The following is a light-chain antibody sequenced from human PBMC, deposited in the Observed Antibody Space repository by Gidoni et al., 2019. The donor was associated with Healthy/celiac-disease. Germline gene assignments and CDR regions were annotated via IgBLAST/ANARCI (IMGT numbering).Light chain of an antibody. Sequence: DIQMNQSPSSVSASVGDSVTITCRASQSISSYLKWYQQKPGKAPKLLLDAASSLQSRVPSRFSGSGAGTDFTLTISSLHPEDFATYYCQQSYSTPLTFGQGTKVEIK. J-gene: IGKJ1*01. CDR2: AAS. CDR3: QQSYSTPLT. V-gene: IGKV1-39*01. CDR1: QSISSY.